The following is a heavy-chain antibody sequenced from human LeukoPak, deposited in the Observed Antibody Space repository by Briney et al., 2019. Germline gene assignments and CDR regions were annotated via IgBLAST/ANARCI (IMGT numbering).Heavy chain of an antibody. CDR1: GFTFSNYG. CDR2: ISGSGGST. D-gene: IGHD3-3*01. CDR3: AKLLERNVPGDY. J-gene: IGHJ4*02. V-gene: IGHV3-23*01. Sequence: EGSLRLSCAASGFTFSNYGMSWVRQAPGKGLEWVSAISGSGGSTYYADSVKGRFTISRDNSKNTLYLQMNSLRAEDTAVYYCAKLLERNVPGDYWGQGTLVTVSS.